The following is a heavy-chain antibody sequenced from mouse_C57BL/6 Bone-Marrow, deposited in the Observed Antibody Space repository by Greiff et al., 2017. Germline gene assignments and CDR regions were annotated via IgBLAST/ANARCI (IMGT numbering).Heavy chain of an antibody. CDR2: IYPEAGGT. J-gene: IGHJ2*01. D-gene: IGHD1-1*01. V-gene: IGHV1-15*01. CDR3: TRGSYYGSSPDL. CDR1: GYTFTDYE. Sequence: QVQLQQSGAELVRPGASVTLSCKASGYTFTDYEMHWVKQTPVHGLEWIGAIYPEAGGTAYNQKFKGKAILTADKSSSTAYMELRSLTSESSAVEDCTRGSYYGSSPDLWCRGNTPSVSA.